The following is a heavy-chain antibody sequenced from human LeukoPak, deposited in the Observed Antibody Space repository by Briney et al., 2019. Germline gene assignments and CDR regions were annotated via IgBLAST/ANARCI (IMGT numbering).Heavy chain of an antibody. CDR3: ARVTYVDDMLYQYFDY. CDR1: SYSISSGSY. Sequence: SETLSLTCAVSSYSISSGSYWGWIRQSPGEGLEWVGSIFHSGNSYYNPSLKSRLTMPVDTSKNQFSLMLTAVTAADTALYYCARVTYVDDMLYQYFDYWGQGILVTVSS. V-gene: IGHV4-38-2*01. D-gene: IGHD4-17*01. CDR2: IFHSGNS. J-gene: IGHJ4*02.